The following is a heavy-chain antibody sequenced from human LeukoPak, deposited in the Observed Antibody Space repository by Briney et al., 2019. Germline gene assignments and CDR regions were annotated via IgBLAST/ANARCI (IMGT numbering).Heavy chain of an antibody. CDR3: ARAARGSGWPNFDY. Sequence: GASVKVSCKASGYAFTSYGISRVRQAPGQGLEWMGWISAYNGNTNYAQKLQGRVTMTTDTSTSTAYMELRSLRSDDTAVYYCARAARGSGWPNFDYWGQGTLVTVSS. D-gene: IGHD6-19*01. CDR1: GYAFTSYG. J-gene: IGHJ4*02. CDR2: ISAYNGNT. V-gene: IGHV1-18*04.